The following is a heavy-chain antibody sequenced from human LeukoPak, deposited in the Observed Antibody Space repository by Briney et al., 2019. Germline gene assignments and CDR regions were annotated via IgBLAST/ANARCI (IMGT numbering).Heavy chain of an antibody. CDR2: NYPGDSDT. CDR1: GYSFATYW. J-gene: IGHJ3*01. D-gene: IGHD5-12*01. CDR3: ARRVSSSGFDAFDV. V-gene: IGHV5-51*01. Sequence: GESLKISCKGSGYSFATYWIGGVRQMPGKGLEWMGINYPGDSDTTYSPSFQGQVTMSADKSISTAYLQWSSLKASDTAMYYCARRVSSSGFDAFDVWGQGTMVTVSS.